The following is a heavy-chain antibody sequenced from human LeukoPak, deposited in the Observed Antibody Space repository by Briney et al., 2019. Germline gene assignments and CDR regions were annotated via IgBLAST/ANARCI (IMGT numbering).Heavy chain of an antibody. CDR1: GFTFSSYA. Sequence: GGSLRLSCAASGFTFSSYAMNWVRQAPGKGLEWISYITSSSSAIYYTDSVKGRFTVSRDNAKNSLYLQMNSLRAEDTAVYYCARDNRGYDYWGQGTLVTVSS. CDR3: ARDNRGYDY. CDR2: ITSSSSAI. V-gene: IGHV3-48*04. J-gene: IGHJ4*02. D-gene: IGHD5-12*01.